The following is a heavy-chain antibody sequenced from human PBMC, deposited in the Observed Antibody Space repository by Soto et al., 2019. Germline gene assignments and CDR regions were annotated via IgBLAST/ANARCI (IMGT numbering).Heavy chain of an antibody. D-gene: IGHD3-22*01. CDR2: IYPGDSDT. J-gene: IGHJ4*02. Sequence: EVQLVQSGAEVKKPGESLKISCKGSGYSFTSYWIGWVRQMPGKGLEWMGIIYPGDSDTRYSPSFQGQVTISAHKSISTAYLQWSSLKASDTAMYYCACPGHYDSSGYPSFFDYWGQGTLVTVSS. V-gene: IGHV5-51*03. CDR3: ACPGHYDSSGYPSFFDY. CDR1: GYSFTSYW.